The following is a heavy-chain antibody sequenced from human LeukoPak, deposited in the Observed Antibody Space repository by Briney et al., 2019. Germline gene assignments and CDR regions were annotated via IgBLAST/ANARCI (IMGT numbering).Heavy chain of an antibody. CDR1: GYTFTSYD. D-gene: IGHD3-22*01. V-gene: IGHV1-8*01. CDR2: MNPNSGNT. CDR3: ARGSYYDSSGYYFNYYYYYYGMDV. Sequence: ASVKASCKASGYTFTSYDINWVRQATGQGLEWMGWMNPNSGNTGYAQKFQGRVTMTRNTSISTAYMELSSLRSEDTAVYYCARGSYYDSSGYYFNYYYYYYGMDVWGQGTTVTVSS. J-gene: IGHJ6*02.